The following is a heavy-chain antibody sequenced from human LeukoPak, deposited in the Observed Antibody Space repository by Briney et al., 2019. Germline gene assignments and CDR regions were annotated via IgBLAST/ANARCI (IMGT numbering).Heavy chain of an antibody. Sequence: PGGSLILSCAASGFTFSSYSMNWVRQAPGKGLEWVSSISSSSSYIYYADSVKGRFTISRDNAKNSLYLQMNSLRAEDTAVYYCAREVKYYDFWSGYYDYYYYYGMDVWGQGTTVTVSS. V-gene: IGHV3-21*01. CDR3: AREVKYYDFWSGYYDYYYYYGMDV. CDR1: GFTFSSYS. CDR2: ISSSSSYI. J-gene: IGHJ6*02. D-gene: IGHD3-3*01.